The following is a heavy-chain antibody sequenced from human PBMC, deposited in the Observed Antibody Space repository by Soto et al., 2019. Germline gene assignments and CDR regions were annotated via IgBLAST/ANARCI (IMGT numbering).Heavy chain of an antibody. V-gene: IGHV2-5*02. CDR3: AHRHEGSSWDNWFDP. CDR1: GFSLSTSGVG. J-gene: IGHJ5*02. Sequence: QITLKESGPTLVKPTQTLTLTCTFSGFSLSTSGVGVGWIRQPPGKALEWLALIYWDDDKRYSPSLKSRLTIXXDXSXXQVVLTMTNMDPVDTATYYCAHRHEGSSWDNWFDPWGQGTLVTVSS. CDR2: IYWDDDK. D-gene: IGHD6-13*01.